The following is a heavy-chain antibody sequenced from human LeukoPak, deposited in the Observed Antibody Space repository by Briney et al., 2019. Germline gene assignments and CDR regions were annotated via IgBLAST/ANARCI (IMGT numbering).Heavy chain of an antibody. Sequence: SETLSLTCTVSGVSISSGGYYWSWIRQHPGKGLEWIGYIYYSGSTYYNPSLKSRVTISVDTSKNQFSLKLSSVTAADTAVYYCARDRTVTAPDYYYYGMDVWGQGTTVTVSS. V-gene: IGHV4-31*03. CDR1: GVSISSGGYY. J-gene: IGHJ6*02. D-gene: IGHD4-17*01. CDR3: ARDRTVTAPDYYYYGMDV. CDR2: IYYSGST.